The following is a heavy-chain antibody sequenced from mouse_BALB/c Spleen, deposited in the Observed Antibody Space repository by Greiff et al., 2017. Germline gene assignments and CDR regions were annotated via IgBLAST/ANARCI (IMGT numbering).Heavy chain of an antibody. CDR2: INPSTGYT. D-gene: IGHD1-2*01. CDR1: GYTFTSYW. Sequence: VQLQQSGAELAKPGASVKMSCKASGYTFTSYWMHWVKQRPGQGLEWIGYINPSTGYTEYNQKFKDKATLTADKSSSTAYMQLSSLTSEDSAVYYCARFITTFAYWGQGTLVTVSA. V-gene: IGHV1-7*01. CDR3: ARFITTFAY. J-gene: IGHJ3*01.